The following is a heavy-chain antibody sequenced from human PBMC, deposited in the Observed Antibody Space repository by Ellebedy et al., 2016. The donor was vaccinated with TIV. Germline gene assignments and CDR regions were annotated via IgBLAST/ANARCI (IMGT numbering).Heavy chain of an antibody. CDR3: AKGAYPVPTFMAV. J-gene: IGHJ6*02. CDR2: IRSDGSKQ. D-gene: IGHD4-17*01. Sequence: PGGSLRLSCAAPGFTTSGMHWVRQAPGKGLEWVAFIRSDGSKQYYADSVRGRFAISRDSSKTILYLQMNSLRAEYTALYYCAKGAYPVPTFMAVWGQGTTVSVSS. CDR1: GFTTSG. V-gene: IGHV3-30*02.